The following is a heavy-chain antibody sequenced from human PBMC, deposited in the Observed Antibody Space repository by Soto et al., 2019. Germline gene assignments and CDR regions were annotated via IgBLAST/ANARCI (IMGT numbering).Heavy chain of an antibody. CDR1: GFTVSNNY. D-gene: IGHD1-26*01. CDR2: IYSGGST. J-gene: IGHJ4*02. V-gene: IGHV3-53*04. CDR3: ASEDSGSYYADY. Sequence: EVQLVESGGGLVQPGGSLRLSCAASGFTVSNNYMTWVRQAPGKGLEWVSVIYSGGSTYYADSMKGRFTISRHNSKNTLYLQMSSLRAEDTAVYYCASEDSGSYYADYWGQGTLVTVSS.